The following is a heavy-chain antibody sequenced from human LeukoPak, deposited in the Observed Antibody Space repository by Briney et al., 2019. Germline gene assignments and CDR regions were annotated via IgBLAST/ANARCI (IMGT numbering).Heavy chain of an antibody. CDR3: VPGQPARSTVAGPN. J-gene: IGHJ4*02. Sequence: GGSLRLSCAASGFTFSDYGMHWVRQAPGKGLEWAAFIRYDGSNKYYADSVKGRFTISRDNSKNTLYVQMSSLTVEDTAVYYCVPGQPARSTVAGPNGGQGTLVTVSS. D-gene: IGHD6-19*01. CDR2: IRYDGSNK. CDR1: GFTFSDYG. V-gene: IGHV3-30*02.